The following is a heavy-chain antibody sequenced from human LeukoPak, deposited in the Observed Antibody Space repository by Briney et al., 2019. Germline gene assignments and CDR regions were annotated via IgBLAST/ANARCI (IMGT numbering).Heavy chain of an antibody. CDR1: GGSFSGYY. V-gene: IGHV4-59*01. CDR3: ARSSRGTSDYYGMDV. J-gene: IGHJ6*02. Sequence: SETLSLTCAVYGGSFSGYYWSWIRQPPGKGLEWIGYIYHSGSTDYNPSLKSRVTISVDTSQNHFSLKLSSVTAADTAVYYCARSSRGTSDYYGMDVWGQGTTVTVSS. D-gene: IGHD1-1*01. CDR2: IYHSGST.